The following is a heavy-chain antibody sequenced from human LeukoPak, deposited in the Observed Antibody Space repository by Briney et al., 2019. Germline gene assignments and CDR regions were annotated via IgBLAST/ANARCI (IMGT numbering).Heavy chain of an antibody. J-gene: IGHJ3*02. CDR1: GFTFSTFA. CDR2: IFPSGGEI. Sequence: GGSLRLSCAASGFTFSTFAMIWVRQPPGKGLEWVSSIFPSGGEIHYADSVRGRFTISRDNSKSTLSLQMNSLRAEDTAVYYCARDRDSSGPDAFDIWGQGTMVTVSS. D-gene: IGHD6-19*01. V-gene: IGHV3-23*01. CDR3: ARDRDSSGPDAFDI.